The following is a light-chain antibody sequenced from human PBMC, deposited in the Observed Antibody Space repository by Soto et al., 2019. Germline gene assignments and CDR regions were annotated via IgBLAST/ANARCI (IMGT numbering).Light chain of an antibody. CDR2: GSS. J-gene: IGKJ2*01. V-gene: IGKV3-20*01. Sequence: EVVLTQSPGTLSLSPGERATLSCRASQSVSNNYFAWYQQKPGQAPRLLIFGSSDGATGIPDRFSGSGSGTDFTLTISRLEPEDFAVYYCQQYGGSPPYTFGQGTKLEIK. CDR3: QQYGGSPPYT. CDR1: QSVSNNY.